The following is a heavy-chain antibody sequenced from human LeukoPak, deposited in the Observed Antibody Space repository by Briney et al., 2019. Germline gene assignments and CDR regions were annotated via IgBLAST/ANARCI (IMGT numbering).Heavy chain of an antibody. D-gene: IGHD3-10*01. Sequence: GGSLRLSCAASGFTFSSYAMHWVRQAPGKGLEWVAVISYDGSNKYYADSVKGRFTISRDNSKNTLYLQMNSLRAEDTAVYYCAKGYHGSGSYYTGYDAFDIWGRGTMVTVSS. J-gene: IGHJ3*02. CDR1: GFTFSSYA. CDR3: AKGYHGSGSYYTGYDAFDI. V-gene: IGHV3-30-3*01. CDR2: ISYDGSNK.